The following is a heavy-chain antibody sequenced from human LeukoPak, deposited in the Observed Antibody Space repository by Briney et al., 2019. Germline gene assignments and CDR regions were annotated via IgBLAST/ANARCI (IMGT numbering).Heavy chain of an antibody. CDR1: GFTFDDYA. V-gene: IGHV3-9*01. CDR3: ARDPGYYDSSGSAFDY. J-gene: IGHJ4*02. D-gene: IGHD3-22*01. CDR2: ISWNSGNI. Sequence: GGSLRLSCAASGFTFDDYAMHWVRQAPGKGLEWVSGISWNSGNIGYADSVKGRFTISRDNAKNTLYLQMNSLRAEDTAVYYCARDPGYYDSSGSAFDYWGQGTLVTVSS.